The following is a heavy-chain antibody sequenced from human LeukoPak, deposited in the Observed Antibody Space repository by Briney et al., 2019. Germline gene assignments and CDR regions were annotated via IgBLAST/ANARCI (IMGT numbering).Heavy chain of an antibody. J-gene: IGHJ4*02. CDR3: AGGGLPYFFDY. V-gene: IGHV4-59*01. CDR1: RGSISSYY. CDR2: IYYIGST. Sequence: SETLSLTCSVSRGSISSYYWNWIRPPPGKGLEWIGYIYYIGSTNYNPSLKSRVTISVDTSKKQFSLKLSSVTAADTAVYYCAGGGLPYFFDYWGQGTLVTVSS. D-gene: IGHD2-21*02.